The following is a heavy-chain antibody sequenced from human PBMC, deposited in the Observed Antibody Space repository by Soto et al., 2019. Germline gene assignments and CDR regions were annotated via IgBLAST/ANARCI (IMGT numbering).Heavy chain of an antibody. CDR1: CGSISSGGYY. CDR3: ARGWLPNYFDY. Sequence: SETPVLTCTVSCGSISSGGYYWSWIRQHPGKGLEWIGYIYYSGSTYYNPSLKSRVTISVDTSKNQFSLKLSSVTAADTAVYYCARGWLPNYFDYWGQGTLVTVSS. J-gene: IGHJ4*02. D-gene: IGHD5-12*01. V-gene: IGHV4-31*03. CDR2: IYYSGST.